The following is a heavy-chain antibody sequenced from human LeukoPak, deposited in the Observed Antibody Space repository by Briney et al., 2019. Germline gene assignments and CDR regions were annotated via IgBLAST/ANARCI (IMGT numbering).Heavy chain of an antibody. J-gene: IGHJ5*02. V-gene: IGHV3-11*04. CDR2: IIPSGHTT. Sequence: PGGSLRLSCAASGLRFSDYYVSWIRQAPGKGLEWVSGIIPSGHTTYYADSVRGRFTISRDNSRNTVYLQMNSLRAEDTAVYYCARDKIAAGGLQFDPWGQGTLVTVSS. CDR3: ARDKIAAGGLQFDP. D-gene: IGHD6-13*01. CDR1: GLRFSDYY.